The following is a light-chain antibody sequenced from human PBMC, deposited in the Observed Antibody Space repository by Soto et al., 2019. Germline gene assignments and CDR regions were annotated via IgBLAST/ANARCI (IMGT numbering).Light chain of an antibody. CDR2: GNK. V-gene: IGLV1-40*01. CDR1: SSNIGAGYD. Sequence: QSVLTQPPSVSGAPGQRVTISCTGSSSNIGAGYDVHWYQQRPGTAPKLLIYGNKNRPSGVPDRFSGSKSGTSASLAITGLQAEDEADYYCSSFTTNRIYVFGPGTKLTVL. CDR3: SSFTTNRIYV. J-gene: IGLJ1*01.